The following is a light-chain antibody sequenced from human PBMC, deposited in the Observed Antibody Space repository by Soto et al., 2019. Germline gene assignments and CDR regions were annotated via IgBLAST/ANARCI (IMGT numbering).Light chain of an antibody. Sequence: QPVLTQPPSVSAAPGQKVTISCSGSSSNIGNNYVSWYQQLPGTAPKLLIYDNNKRPSRIPDRFSGSKSGTSATLGITGLQTGDEADYYCGTWHNSLSAPQCVFGGGTKVTVL. V-gene: IGLV1-51*01. CDR1: SSNIGNNY. CDR3: GTWHNSLSAPQCV. J-gene: IGLJ3*02. CDR2: DNN.